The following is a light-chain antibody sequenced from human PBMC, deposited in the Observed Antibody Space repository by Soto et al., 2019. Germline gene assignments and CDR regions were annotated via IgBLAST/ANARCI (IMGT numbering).Light chain of an antibody. CDR2: DAS. CDR1: QSVSSY. J-gene: IGKJ4*01. CDR3: QQRSNWPPST. Sequence: EIVLKQSPGTLSLSTGERATLSCRASQSVSSYLAWYQQKPGQAPRLLIYDASNRATGIPARFSGSGSGTDFTLTISSLEPEDFAVYYCQQRSNWPPSTFGGGTNVDIK. V-gene: IGKV3-11*01.